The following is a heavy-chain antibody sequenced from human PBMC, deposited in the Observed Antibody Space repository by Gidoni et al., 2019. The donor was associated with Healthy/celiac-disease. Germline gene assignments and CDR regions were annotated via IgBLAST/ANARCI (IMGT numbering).Heavy chain of an antibody. D-gene: IGHD1-20*01. Sequence: QVQLVESGGGVVQPGRSLRLSCAASGFTFSSYGMHWVRQAPGKGLEWVAVIWYDGSNKYYADSVKGRFTISRDNSKNTLYLQMNSLRAEDTAVYYCARDSITGTLPGYYMDVWGKGTTVTVSS. J-gene: IGHJ6*03. CDR1: GFTFSSYG. CDR3: ARDSITGTLPGYYMDV. CDR2: IWYDGSNK. V-gene: IGHV3-33*08.